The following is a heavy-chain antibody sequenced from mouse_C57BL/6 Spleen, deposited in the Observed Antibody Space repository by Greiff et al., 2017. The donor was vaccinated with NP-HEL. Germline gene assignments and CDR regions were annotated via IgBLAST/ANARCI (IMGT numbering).Heavy chain of an antibody. J-gene: IGHJ1*03. V-gene: IGHV5-17*01. CDR2: ISSGSSTI. CDR3: ATYDYPYWYFDV. Sequence: EVKLMESGGGLVKPGGSLKLSCAASGFTFSDYGMHWVRQAPEKGLEWVAYISSGSSTIYYADTVKGRFTISRDNAKNTLFLQMTSLRSEDTAMYYCATYDYPYWYFDVWGTGTTVTVSS. CDR1: GFTFSDYG. D-gene: IGHD2-4*01.